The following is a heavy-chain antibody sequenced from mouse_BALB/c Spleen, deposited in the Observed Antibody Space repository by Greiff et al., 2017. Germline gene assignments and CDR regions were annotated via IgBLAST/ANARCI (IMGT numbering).Heavy chain of an antibody. CDR1: GYSITSDYA. Sequence: EVKLMESGPGLVKPSQSLSLTCTVTGYSITSDYAWNWIRQFPGNKLEWMGYISYSGSTSYNPSLKSRISITRDTSKNQFFLQLNSVTTEDTATYYCARRGVYGNYVWFAYWGQGTLVTVSA. CDR2: ISYSGST. D-gene: IGHD2-1*01. CDR3: ARRGVYGNYVWFAY. J-gene: IGHJ3*01. V-gene: IGHV3-2*02.